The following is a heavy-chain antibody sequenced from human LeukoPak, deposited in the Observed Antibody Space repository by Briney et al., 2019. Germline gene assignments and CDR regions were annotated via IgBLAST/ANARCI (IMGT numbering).Heavy chain of an antibody. D-gene: IGHD6-13*01. CDR1: GGSISSGGYY. J-gene: IGHJ4*02. CDR2: IYYSGST. V-gene: IGHV4-31*03. CDR3: ARDFSSWYERPHTGFDY. Sequence: SQTLSLTCTVSGGSISSGGYYWSWIRQHPGEGLEWIGYIYYSGSTYYNPSLKSRVTISVDTSKNQFSLKLSSVTAADTAVYYCARDFSSWYERPHTGFDYWGQGTLVTVSS.